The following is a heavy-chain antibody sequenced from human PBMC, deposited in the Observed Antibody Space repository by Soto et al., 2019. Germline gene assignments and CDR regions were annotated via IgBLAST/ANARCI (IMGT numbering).Heavy chain of an antibody. D-gene: IGHD1-26*01. V-gene: IGHV3-11*06. CDR2: ISSSSSYT. CDR3: AREPGHVRATWDHVDY. CDR1: GFTFSDYY. J-gene: IGHJ4*02. Sequence: GGSLRLSGAASGFTFSDYYMSWIRQAPGKGLEWVSYISSSSSYTNYADSVKGRFTISRDNAKNSLYLQMNSLRAEDTAVYYCAREPGHVRATWDHVDYWGQGNLVTVSS.